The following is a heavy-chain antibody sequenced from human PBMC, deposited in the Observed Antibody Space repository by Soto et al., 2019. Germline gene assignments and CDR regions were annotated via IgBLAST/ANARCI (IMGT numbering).Heavy chain of an antibody. J-gene: IGHJ6*03. CDR1: SGSISSSNW. D-gene: IGHD3-3*01. CDR2: IYHSGST. V-gene: IGHV4-4*02. CDR3: ARSLRGIFGVVRYYYMDV. Sequence: SETLSLTCAVYSGSISSSNWWSWVRQPPGKGLEWIGEIYHSGSTNYNPSLKSRVTISVDKSKNQFSLKLSSVAAADTAVYYCARSLRGIFGVVRYYYMDVWGKGTTVT.